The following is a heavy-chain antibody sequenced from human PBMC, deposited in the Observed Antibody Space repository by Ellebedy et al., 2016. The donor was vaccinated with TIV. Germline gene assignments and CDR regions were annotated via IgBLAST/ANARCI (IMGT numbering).Heavy chain of an antibody. D-gene: IGHD3-22*01. CDR1: GFTLSSYW. CDR3: VSQIALGY. J-gene: IGHJ4*02. V-gene: IGHV3-74*01. Sequence: GESLKISCAASGFTLSSYWMHWVRQAPGKGLVWVSHINSDGSHGNYADSVKGRFTISRDNAKNTLYLQMNSLRAEDTAVYYCVSQIALGYWGQGTLVTVSS. CDR2: INSDGSHG.